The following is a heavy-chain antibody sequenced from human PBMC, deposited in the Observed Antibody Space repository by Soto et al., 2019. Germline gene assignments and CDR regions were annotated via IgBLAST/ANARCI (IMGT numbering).Heavy chain of an antibody. D-gene: IGHD1-20*01. V-gene: IGHV3-11*01. CDR2: ISNSGSNI. J-gene: IGHJ4*02. CDR1: GFTFSDHY. CDR3: ARGYRSPTY. Sequence: QVQLVESGGDLVKPGGSLRLSCAASGFTFSDHYMSWIRQAPGKGLEWVSYISNSGSNIYYADSVKGRFTISRDNAKNSLYLQMNSQRAEDTAVYYCARGYRSPTYWGQGTLVTVSS.